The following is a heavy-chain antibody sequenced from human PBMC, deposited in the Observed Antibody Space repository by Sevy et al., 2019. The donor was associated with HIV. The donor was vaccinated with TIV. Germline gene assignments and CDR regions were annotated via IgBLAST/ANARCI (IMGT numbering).Heavy chain of an antibody. Sequence: SETLSLTCSVSGDSISGYYWSWIRQPPGKGLEWIGYIYYSGRTDYNPSLKSRVTISADTSKNQFPLKLNSVTAADTAVYYCARPYSNFYYAMDVWGQGTTVTVSS. J-gene: IGHJ6*02. D-gene: IGHD3-3*02. CDR3: ARPYSNFYYAMDV. V-gene: IGHV4-59*01. CDR1: GDSISGYY. CDR2: IYYSGRT.